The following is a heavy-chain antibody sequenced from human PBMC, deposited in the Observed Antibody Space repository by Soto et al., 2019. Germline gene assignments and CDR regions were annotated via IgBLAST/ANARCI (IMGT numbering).Heavy chain of an antibody. CDR1: GFTFTNHN. CDR2: ISSSSSFR. Sequence: EVQLVESGGGLVKPGGSLRLSCAASGFTFTNHNMNWVRQAPGKGLEWVSSISSSSSFRNYADSVKGRFSISRDNDKNLVYLQMDSLRAVDTAVYYCARDPPLSVLVVVATDDFWGQGTLVTVSS. V-gene: IGHV3-21*02. D-gene: IGHD2-21*01. CDR3: ARDPPLSVLVVVATDDF. J-gene: IGHJ4*02.